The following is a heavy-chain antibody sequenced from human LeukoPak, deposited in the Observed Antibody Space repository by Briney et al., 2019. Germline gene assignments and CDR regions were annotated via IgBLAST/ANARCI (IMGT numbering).Heavy chain of an antibody. CDR1: GFTFNTLW. Sequence: VGSLRLSCAASGFTFNTLWMSWVRQAPGKGLEWVANINEGGSAEYYAESVKGRSTISRDNADNSVHLQMNRLRAEDTAVYYCARDWGLSRDYWGQGTLVTVSS. J-gene: IGHJ4*02. CDR3: ARDWGLSRDY. V-gene: IGHV3-7*01. CDR2: INEGGSAE. D-gene: IGHD3-10*01.